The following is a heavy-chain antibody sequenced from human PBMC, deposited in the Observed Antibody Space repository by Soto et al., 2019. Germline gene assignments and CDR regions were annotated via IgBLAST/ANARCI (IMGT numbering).Heavy chain of an antibody. CDR3: AWGYSGYVFYYYSYGLEF. Sequence: ASVRVSCKASGYTFTSYGISWVRQAPGQGLEWMGWISAYNGNTNYAQKLQGRVTMTTDTSTSTAYMELRSLRSDDTAVYYCAWGYSGYVFYYYSYGLEFGGKGTRSTVSS. D-gene: IGHD5-12*01. CDR1: GYTFTSYG. CDR2: ISAYNGNT. J-gene: IGHJ6*04. V-gene: IGHV1-18*04.